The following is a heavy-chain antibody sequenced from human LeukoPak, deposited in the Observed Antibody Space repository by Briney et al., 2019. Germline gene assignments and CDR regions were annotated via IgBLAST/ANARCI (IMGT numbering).Heavy chain of an antibody. D-gene: IGHD2-21*02. V-gene: IGHV3-23*01. CDR2: IGPSGRDT. J-gene: IGHJ3*01. CDR3: AKHIVVVTAISTLAFDV. CDR1: GFTFSNYG. Sequence: GGSLRLSRGASGFTFSNYGLSWVRQSPGKGLEWVSAIGPSGRDTYYADSVKGRFTISRDNSKNTLYLQTNSLRAEDTAVYYCAKHIVVVTAISTLAFDVWGQGTMVTVSS.